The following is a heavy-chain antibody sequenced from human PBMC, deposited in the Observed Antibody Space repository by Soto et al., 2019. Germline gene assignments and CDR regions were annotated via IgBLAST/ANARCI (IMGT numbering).Heavy chain of an antibody. CDR3: ARSYYDFWSGYYTWFDP. Sequence: TLSLTCTVSGGSISSGGYYWSWIRQHPGKGLEWIGYIFYSGSTYYNPSLKSRVTISVDTSKNQFSLDLSSVTAADTALYYCARSYYDFWSGYYTWFDPWGQGTQVTVSS. J-gene: IGHJ5*02. V-gene: IGHV4-31*03. CDR2: IFYSGST. CDR1: GGSISSGGYY. D-gene: IGHD3-3*01.